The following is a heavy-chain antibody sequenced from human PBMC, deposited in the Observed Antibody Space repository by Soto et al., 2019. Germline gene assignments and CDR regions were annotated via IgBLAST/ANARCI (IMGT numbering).Heavy chain of an antibody. D-gene: IGHD5-18*01. CDR1: GFTFRNYV. CDR2: IWFDGSNK. J-gene: IGHJ4*02. Sequence: QVHLVESGGGVVQPGRSLRLSCEASGFTFRNYVMHWVRQAPGKGLEWVAVIWFDGSNKFYADSVKGRFTISRDDSSNALYLQMNNLRAEDTAVYFCARDAEVGYTYGYNFDYWSQGSLVTVSS. CDR3: ARDAEVGYTYGYNFDY. V-gene: IGHV3-33*01.